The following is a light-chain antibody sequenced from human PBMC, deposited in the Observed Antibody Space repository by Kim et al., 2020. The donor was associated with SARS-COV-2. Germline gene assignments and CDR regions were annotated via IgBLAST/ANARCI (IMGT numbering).Light chain of an antibody. J-gene: IGLJ2*01. V-gene: IGLV3-21*04. Sequence: SYELTQPPSVSVAPGKTARITCGGNNIGSKSVHWYQQKPGQAPVLVIYYDSDRPSGIPERFSGSNSGNTAILTISRVEAGDEADYYCQVWDRSSDHVVFG. CDR2: YDS. CDR3: QVWDRSSDHVV. CDR1: NIGSKS.